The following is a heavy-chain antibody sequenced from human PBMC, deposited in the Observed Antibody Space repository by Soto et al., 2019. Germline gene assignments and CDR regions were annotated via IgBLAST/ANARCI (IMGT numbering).Heavy chain of an antibody. Sequence: TSETLSLTCTVSGGSISSGGYYWSWIRQHPGKGLEWIGYIYYSGSTYYNPSLKSRVTISVDTSKNQFSLKLSSVTAADTAVYYCARGRYGSGSYKPRLWFDPWGQGTLVTVSS. CDR1: GGSISSGGYY. D-gene: IGHD3-10*01. V-gene: IGHV4-31*03. CDR2: IYYSGST. CDR3: ARGRYGSGSYKPRLWFDP. J-gene: IGHJ5*02.